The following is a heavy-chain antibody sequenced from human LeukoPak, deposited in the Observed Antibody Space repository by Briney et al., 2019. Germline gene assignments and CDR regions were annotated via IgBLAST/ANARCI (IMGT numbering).Heavy chain of an antibody. CDR2: IDYSGST. V-gene: IGHV4-59*01. J-gene: IGHJ3*02. CDR3: ARADGSVAWGAFDI. D-gene: IGHD3-10*01. Sequence: SETLSLTCSLSRGSISGYYWSCIRQPPGKGLEWIGSIDYSGSTHDNPSLKSRVTISVDTSKNQFSLKLSSVIAADTAVYYCARADGSVAWGAFDIWGQGTMVTVSS. CDR1: RGSISGYY.